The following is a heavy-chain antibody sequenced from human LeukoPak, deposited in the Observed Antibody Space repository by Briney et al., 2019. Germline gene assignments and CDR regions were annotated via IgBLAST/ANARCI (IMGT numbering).Heavy chain of an antibody. Sequence: GGSLRLSCAASGFTFSSYGMHWVRQAPGKGLEGVAFIRYDGSNKYYADSVKGRFTISRDNSKNTLYLQMNSLRAEDTAVYYCAKYPATSTVTYYFDSWGQGTLVTVSS. J-gene: IGHJ4*02. CDR1: GFTFSSYG. V-gene: IGHV3-30*02. CDR2: IRYDGSNK. CDR3: AKYPATSTVTYYFDS. D-gene: IGHD4-17*01.